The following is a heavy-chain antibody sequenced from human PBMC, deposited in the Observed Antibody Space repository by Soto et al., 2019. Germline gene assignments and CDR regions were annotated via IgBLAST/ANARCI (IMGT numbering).Heavy chain of an antibody. Sequence: PSETLSLTCTVSGGSLSSYYWSWIRQPPGKGLEWIGYIYYSGSTSYNPSLKSRVTISVDTSKNQFSLKLSSVTAADTAVYYCARHARGSESYHCDYWGQGNLVTVSS. V-gene: IGHV4-59*08. J-gene: IGHJ4*02. CDR3: ARHARGSESYHCDY. CDR1: GGSLSSYY. D-gene: IGHD3-10*01. CDR2: IYYSGST.